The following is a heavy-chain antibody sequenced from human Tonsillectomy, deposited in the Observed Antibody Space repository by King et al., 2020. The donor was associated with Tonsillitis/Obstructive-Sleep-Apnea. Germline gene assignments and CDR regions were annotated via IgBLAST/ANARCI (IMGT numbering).Heavy chain of an antibody. CDR1: GGSISSSSYY. D-gene: IGHD1-26*01. Sequence: QLQESGPGLVKPSETLSLTCTVSGGSISSSSYYWGWIRQPPGKGLEWIGSIYNSGSTYYNPSLKSRVTISVDTSKNQFSLKLSSVTAADTAVYYCARLAEVVSWELPTLYSFDYWGQGTLVTVSS. CDR2: IYNSGST. CDR3: ARLAEVVSWELPTLYSFDY. J-gene: IGHJ4*02. V-gene: IGHV4-39*01.